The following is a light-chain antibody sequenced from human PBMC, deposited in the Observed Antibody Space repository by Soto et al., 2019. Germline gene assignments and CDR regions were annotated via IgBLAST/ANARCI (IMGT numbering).Light chain of an antibody. CDR2: EVS. Sequence: QSALTQPASVSGSPGQSITISCTGTSSDVGGYNYVSWYQQHPGKAPKLMIYEVSNRPSGVSNRFSGSKSGNTASLTISGLQPEDEADYYCSSYTRSSTLVVFGGGTKVTVL. J-gene: IGLJ2*01. CDR1: SSDVGGYNY. CDR3: SSYTRSSTLVV. V-gene: IGLV2-14*01.